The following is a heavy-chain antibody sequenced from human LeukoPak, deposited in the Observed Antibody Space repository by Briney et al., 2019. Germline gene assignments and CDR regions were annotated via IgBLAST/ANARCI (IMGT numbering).Heavy chain of an antibody. CDR3: ARVELGGYSGSYYFDY. CDR1: GGTFSSYA. Sequence: SVKVSCKASGGTFSSYAISWVRQAPGQGLEWMGGIIPIFGTANYAQKFQGRVTITTDESTSTAYMELSSLRSEDTAVYYCARVELGGYSGSYYFDYWGQGTLVTVSS. J-gene: IGHJ4*02. CDR2: IIPIFGTA. D-gene: IGHD5-12*01. V-gene: IGHV1-69*05.